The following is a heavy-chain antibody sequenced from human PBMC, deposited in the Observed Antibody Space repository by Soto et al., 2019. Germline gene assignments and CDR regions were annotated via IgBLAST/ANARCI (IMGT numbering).Heavy chain of an antibody. V-gene: IGHV4-38-2*02. D-gene: IGHD4-4*01. J-gene: IGHJ4*02. CDR3: ARDSLPPNYSNYAGLFY. CDR1: GYSISSGYY. Sequence: SETLSLTCAVSGYSISSGYYWGWIRQPPGKGLEWIGSIYHSGSTYYNPSLKSRVTISVDTSKSHFSLKLSSVTGADTAVYYCARDSLPPNYSNYAGLFYWGQGTLVTVSS. CDR2: IYHSGST.